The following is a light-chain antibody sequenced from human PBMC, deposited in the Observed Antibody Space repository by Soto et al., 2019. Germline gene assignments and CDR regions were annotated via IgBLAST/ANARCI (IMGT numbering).Light chain of an antibody. V-gene: IGKV3-15*01. Sequence: VMTQSLATLSVSQGERATLSCRASQSVRSNSAWYQQKPGQAPRLLIYGASLRATGIPARFSGSGYGTEFTLTINSLQSEDFAIYYCHQYNTWPLTFGGGTKVDI. CDR1: QSVRSN. J-gene: IGKJ4*01. CDR2: GAS. CDR3: HQYNTWPLT.